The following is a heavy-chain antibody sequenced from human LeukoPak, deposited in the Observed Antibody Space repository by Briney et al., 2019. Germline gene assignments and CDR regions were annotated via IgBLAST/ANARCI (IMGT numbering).Heavy chain of an antibody. Sequence: GESLKISCKSSGYSFTTYWLAWVRQMPGKGLGWMGIIYPGDSDTRYNPSFKGQVTISADKSNSTAYLQWSSLKASDTGIYYCAREDGTTAYLDYWGQGTLVTVSS. D-gene: IGHD4-17*01. J-gene: IGHJ4*02. CDR1: GYSFTTYW. CDR3: AREDGTTAYLDY. CDR2: IYPGDSDT. V-gene: IGHV5-51*01.